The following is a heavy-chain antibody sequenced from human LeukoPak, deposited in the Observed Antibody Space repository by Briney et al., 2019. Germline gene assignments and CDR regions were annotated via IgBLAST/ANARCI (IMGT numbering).Heavy chain of an antibody. Sequence: ASVKVSCKASGYSFTGYQIYWVRQAPGQGPEWMGWISPNSGSTNSAQKFQGRVTMTRDTSLSTTYMELSRLRSDDTAVYYCARNGGGLDYWGQGTLVTVSS. CDR3: ARNGGGLDY. CDR2: ISPNSGST. J-gene: IGHJ4*02. D-gene: IGHD2-8*01. CDR1: GYSFTGYQ. V-gene: IGHV1-2*02.